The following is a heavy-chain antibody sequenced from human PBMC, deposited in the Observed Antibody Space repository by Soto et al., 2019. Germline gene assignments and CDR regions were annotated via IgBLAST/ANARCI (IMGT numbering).Heavy chain of an antibody. J-gene: IGHJ3*02. V-gene: IGHV3-23*01. CDR1: GFTFSSYA. CDR3: AKTANGWFSAFDI. D-gene: IGHD6-19*01. CDR2: ISGSGGNT. Sequence: EVQLLESGGGLVQPGGSLRLSCAASGFTFSSYAMSWVRQAPGKGLECVSAISGSGGNTYYADSVKGRFTLSRDNSKNTLYLQMNSLRAADTAVYYCAKTANGWFSAFDIWGQGKMVTVSS.